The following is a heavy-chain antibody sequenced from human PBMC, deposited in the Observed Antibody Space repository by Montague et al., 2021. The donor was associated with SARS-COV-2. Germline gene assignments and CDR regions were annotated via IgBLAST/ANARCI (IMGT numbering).Heavy chain of an antibody. CDR2: IYTSGST. Sequence: TLSLTCTVSGGSISSGSYYWSWIWQPAGKGLEWIGRIYTSGSTNYNPSLKSRVTISVDTSKNQFSLKLSSVTAADTAVYYCARDLAPYYGSGSYYNPIDAFDIWGQGTMVTVSS. CDR1: GGSISSGSYY. V-gene: IGHV4-61*02. CDR3: ARDLAPYYGSGSYYNPIDAFDI. D-gene: IGHD3-10*01. J-gene: IGHJ3*02.